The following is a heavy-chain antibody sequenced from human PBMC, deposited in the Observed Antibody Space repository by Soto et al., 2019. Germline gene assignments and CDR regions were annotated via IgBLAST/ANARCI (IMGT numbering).Heavy chain of an antibody. V-gene: IGHV3-66*01. CDR2: VYSGGST. J-gene: IGHJ6*03. Sequence: EVQLVESGGGLVQPGGSLRLSCAASGFIVSSNYMSWVRQAPGKGLEWVSLVYSGGSTYYADSVKGRFTISRDNSKNTLYLQMNSLRAEDTAVYYCARDGRYCSGGSCYYYYYYMDAWGKGTTVTVSS. CDR3: ARDGRYCSGGSCYYYYYYMDA. CDR1: GFIVSSNY. D-gene: IGHD2-15*01.